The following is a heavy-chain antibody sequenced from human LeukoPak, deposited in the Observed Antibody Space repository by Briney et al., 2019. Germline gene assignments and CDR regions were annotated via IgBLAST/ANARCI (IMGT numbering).Heavy chain of an antibody. D-gene: IGHD3-9*01. CDR1: EYIFTNYY. J-gene: IGHJ4*02. Sequence: ASMKVSCKASEYIFTNYYIHWVRQAPGQSLDWMGWINPHSGGTNYAQKFQDRVTMTGDTSISTAYMELSRLISDDTAIYYFARRRTTYDILTQWGQGTLVTVSS. V-gene: IGHV1-2*02. CDR2: INPHSGGT. CDR3: ARRRTTYDILTQ.